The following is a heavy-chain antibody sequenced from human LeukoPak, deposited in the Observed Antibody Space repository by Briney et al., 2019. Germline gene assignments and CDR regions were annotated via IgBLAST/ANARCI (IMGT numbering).Heavy chain of an antibody. Sequence: GGSLRLSCAAAGFTFSSYAMSWVRQAPGKGLEWVSAISGSGGSTYYADSVKVRFTISRDNSKNTLYLQMNSLRAEDTAVYYCAKDFPGGYYSEDAFDIWGQGTMVTVSS. CDR1: GFTFSSYA. CDR3: AKDFPGGYYSEDAFDI. CDR2: ISGSGGST. J-gene: IGHJ3*02. D-gene: IGHD1-26*01. V-gene: IGHV3-23*01.